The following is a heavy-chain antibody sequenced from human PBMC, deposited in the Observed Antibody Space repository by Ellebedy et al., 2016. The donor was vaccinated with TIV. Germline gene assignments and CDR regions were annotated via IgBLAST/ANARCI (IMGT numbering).Heavy chain of an antibody. J-gene: IGHJ4*02. CDR1: GFTFSTYA. V-gene: IGHV3-30*04. D-gene: IGHD6-13*01. CDR2: ISYDGSNE. Sequence: GESLKISCAASGFTFSTYAMHWVRQAPGKGLEWVASISYDGSNENYADSVNGRFTISSDNSRNTLYLQMNSLRTEDTAVYYCASLGYTSSWSSNTPSDSWGQGTLVTVSS. CDR3: ASLGYTSSWSSNTPSDS.